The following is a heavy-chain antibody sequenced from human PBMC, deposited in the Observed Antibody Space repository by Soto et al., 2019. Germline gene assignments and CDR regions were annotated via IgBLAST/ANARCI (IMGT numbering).Heavy chain of an antibody. D-gene: IGHD2-15*01. Sequence: SETLSLTCTVSGGSISSGVYYWSWIRQHPGKGLEWIGYIYYSGSTCYNPSLKSRVTISVDTSKNQFSLKLSSVTAADTAVYYCARGLGYCSGGSCYRYYFDYWGQGTLVTVSS. CDR1: GGSISSGVYY. J-gene: IGHJ4*02. V-gene: IGHV4-31*03. CDR3: ARGLGYCSGGSCYRYYFDY. CDR2: IYYSGST.